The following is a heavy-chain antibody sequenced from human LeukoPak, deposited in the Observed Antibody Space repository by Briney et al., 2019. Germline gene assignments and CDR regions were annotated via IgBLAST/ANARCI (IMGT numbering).Heavy chain of an antibody. CDR2: ISGSGGST. CDR1: GFTFSSYA. J-gene: IGHJ3*02. V-gene: IGHV3-23*01. CDR3: AKGLLLWFGEFTYAFDI. D-gene: IGHD3-10*01. Sequence: GGSLRLSCAASGFTFSSYAMSWVRQAPGKGLEWVSAISGSGGSTYYADSVKGRFTISRDNSKNTLYLQMNSLRAEDTAVYYCAKGLLLWFGEFTYAFDIWGQGTMVTVSS.